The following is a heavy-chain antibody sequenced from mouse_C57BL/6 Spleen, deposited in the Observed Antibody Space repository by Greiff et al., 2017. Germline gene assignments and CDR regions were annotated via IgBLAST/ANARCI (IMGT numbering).Heavy chain of an antibody. V-gene: IGHV1-20*01. CDR1: GYSFTGYF. CDR3: ASHYDGYLYYYAMDD. Sequence: VQLQQSGPELVKPGDSVKISCKASGYSFTGYFMNWVMQSHGKSLEWIGRINPYNGDTFYNQKFKGKATLTVDKSSSTAHMELRSLTSEDSAVYYCASHYDGYLYYYAMDDWGQGTSVTVSS. J-gene: IGHJ4*01. D-gene: IGHD2-3*01. CDR2: INPYNGDT.